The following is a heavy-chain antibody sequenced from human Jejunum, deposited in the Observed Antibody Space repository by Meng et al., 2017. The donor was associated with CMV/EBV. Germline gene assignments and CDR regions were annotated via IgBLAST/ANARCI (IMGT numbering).Heavy chain of an antibody. CDR1: GFTFSTYW. CDR2: SSNDGSST. V-gene: IGHV3-74*01. J-gene: IGHJ5*02. CDR3: ARGLSNNWFDP. Sequence: LCCAASGFTFSTYWMHWVRQVPGKGLVWVSRSSNDGSSTSYADSVKGRFTISRDNAKNTLFLQMNSLRAEDTGVYYCARGLSNNWFDPWGRGTLVTVSS.